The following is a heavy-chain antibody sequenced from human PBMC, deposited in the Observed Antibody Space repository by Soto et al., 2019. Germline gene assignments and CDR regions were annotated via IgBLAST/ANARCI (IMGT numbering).Heavy chain of an antibody. D-gene: IGHD2-8*01. J-gene: IGHJ4*02. CDR1: GGSISSYY. Sequence: PSETLSLTCTVSGGSISSYYWSWIRQPPGKGLEWIGYIYYSGSTNYNPSLKSRVTISVDTSKNQFSLKLSSVTSADTAVYYCARENLMKLFDYWGQGTLVTVSS. CDR3: ARENLMKLFDY. CDR2: IYYSGST. V-gene: IGHV4-59*01.